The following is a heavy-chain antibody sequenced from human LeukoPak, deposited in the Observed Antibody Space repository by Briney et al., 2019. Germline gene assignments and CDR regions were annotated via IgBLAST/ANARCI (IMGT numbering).Heavy chain of an antibody. Sequence: GGSLRLSCATSGFSFSDFAMNWVRQAPGKGLEWAAHISINSNYIYYADSVKGRFTVSRDNAKRSLYLQMDSLRVEDTAVYYCAAILRDSSGPWLPGWGQGTLVTVSS. J-gene: IGHJ1*01. CDR1: GFSFSDFA. D-gene: IGHD6-19*01. CDR3: AAILRDSSGPWLPG. CDR2: ISINSNYI. V-gene: IGHV3-21*01.